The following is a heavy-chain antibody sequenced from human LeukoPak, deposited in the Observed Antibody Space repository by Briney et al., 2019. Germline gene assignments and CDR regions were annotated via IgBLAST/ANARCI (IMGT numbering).Heavy chain of an antibody. D-gene: IGHD6-19*01. Sequence: GGSLRLSCAASGFTVSSNYMSWVRQAPGKGLEWVSVIYSGGSTYYADSVKGRFTISRDNSKNTLYLQMNSLRAEDTAVYYCAKDLHSSGWTNIDYWGQGTLVTVSS. J-gene: IGHJ4*02. CDR3: AKDLHSSGWTNIDY. CDR1: GFTVSSNY. CDR2: IYSGGST. V-gene: IGHV3-66*01.